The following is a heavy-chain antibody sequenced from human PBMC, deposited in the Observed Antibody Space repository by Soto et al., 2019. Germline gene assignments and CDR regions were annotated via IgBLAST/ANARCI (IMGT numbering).Heavy chain of an antibody. Sequence: GGSLRLSCAASGFTFSSYAMSWVRQAPGKGLEWVSAISGSGGSTYYADSVKGRFTISRDNSKNTRYLQMNSLRAEDTAVYYCAKDGPRWGYSSSWYDYWGQGTLVTVSS. CDR3: AKDGPRWGYSSSWYDY. CDR1: GFTFSSYA. V-gene: IGHV3-23*01. CDR2: ISGSGGST. D-gene: IGHD6-13*01. J-gene: IGHJ4*02.